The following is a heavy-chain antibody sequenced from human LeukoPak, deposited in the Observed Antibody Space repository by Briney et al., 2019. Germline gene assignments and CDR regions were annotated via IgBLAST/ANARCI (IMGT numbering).Heavy chain of an antibody. J-gene: IGHJ4*02. CDR2: ISYDGSNT. Sequence: GGSLRLSCTASGFTFSGYGMHWVRQAPGMGLEWVAIISYDGSNTFYGDSVKGRFTISRDNSKKTLYLQMNSLRTEDTAVYYCARVSDFWNEYYDSYFDYWGQGALVIVSS. CDR1: GFTFSGYG. V-gene: IGHV3-30*03. D-gene: IGHD3-3*01. CDR3: ARVSDFWNEYYDSYFDY.